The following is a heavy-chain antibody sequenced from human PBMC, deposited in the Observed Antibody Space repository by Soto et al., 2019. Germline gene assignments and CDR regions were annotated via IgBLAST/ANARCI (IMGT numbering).Heavy chain of an antibody. J-gene: IGHJ4*02. V-gene: IGHV1-46*01. Sequence: KVSCKASGYPFTSYYMHWVRQAPGQGLEWMGIINPSGGSTSYAQKFQGRVTMTRDTSTSTVYMELSSLRSEDTAVYYCARDRDTYYYDSSGYAYWGQGTLVTVSS. CDR1: GYPFTSYY. CDR3: ARDRDTYYYDSSGYAY. CDR2: INPSGGST. D-gene: IGHD3-22*01.